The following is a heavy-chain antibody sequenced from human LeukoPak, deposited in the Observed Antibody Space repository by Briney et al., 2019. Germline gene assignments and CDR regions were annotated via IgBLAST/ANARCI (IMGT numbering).Heavy chain of an antibody. CDR3: ARAHDYGDYAIYYYYYMDV. CDR2: INHSGST. D-gene: IGHD4-17*01. J-gene: IGHJ6*03. CDR1: GGSLSGYY. V-gene: IGHV4-34*01. Sequence: SETLSLTCAVYGGSLSGYYWSWIRQPPGKGLEWIGEINHSGSTNYNPSLKSRVTISVDTSKNQFSLKLSSVTAADTAVYYCARAHDYGDYAIYYYYYMDVWGKGTTVTVSS.